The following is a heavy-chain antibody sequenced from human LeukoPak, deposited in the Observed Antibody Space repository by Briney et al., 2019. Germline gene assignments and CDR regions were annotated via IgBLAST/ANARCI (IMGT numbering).Heavy chain of an antibody. V-gene: IGHV4-59*08. D-gene: IGHD3-22*01. CDR1: GGSISSYY. CDR3: ARHISLDDSSGYYNY. Sequence: PSETLSLTCTVSGGSISSYYWSWIRQPPGKGLEWIGYIYYSGSTNYNPSLKSRVTISVDTSKNQFSLKLSSVTAADTAVYYCARHISLDDSSGYYNYWGQGTLVTVSS. CDR2: IYYSGST. J-gene: IGHJ4*02.